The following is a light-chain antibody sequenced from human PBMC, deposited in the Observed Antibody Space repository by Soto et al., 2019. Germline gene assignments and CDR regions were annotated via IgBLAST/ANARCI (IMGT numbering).Light chain of an antibody. CDR1: SSNIGAGYD. CDR2: GNS. Sequence: VLTQPPSVSGAPGQRVTISCTGSSSNIGAGYDVHWYQQLPGTDPKLLIYGNSNRPSGVPDRFSGSKSGTSASLAITGLQAEDEADYYCQSYDSSLRVFGTGTKVTVL. CDR3: QSYDSSLRV. V-gene: IGLV1-40*01. J-gene: IGLJ1*01.